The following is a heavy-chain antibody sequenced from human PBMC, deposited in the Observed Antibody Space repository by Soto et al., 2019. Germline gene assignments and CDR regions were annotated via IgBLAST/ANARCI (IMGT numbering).Heavy chain of an antibody. CDR1: GFTFSSYG. D-gene: IGHD5-12*01. CDR3: ARDSRPPRDGYNSYFDY. CDR2: IWYDGSNK. Sequence: PGVSLRLSCAASGFTFSSYGMHWVRQAPGKGLEWVAVIWYDGSNKYYADSVKGRFTISRDNSKNTLYLQMNSLRAEDTAVYYCARDSRPPRDGYNSYFDYWGQGTLVTVSS. J-gene: IGHJ4*02. V-gene: IGHV3-33*01.